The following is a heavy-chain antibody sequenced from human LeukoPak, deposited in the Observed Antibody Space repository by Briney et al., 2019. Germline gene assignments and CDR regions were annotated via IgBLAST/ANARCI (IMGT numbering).Heavy chain of an antibody. Sequence: SETLSLTCTVSGGSISSYYWSWIRQPPGKGLEWIGYIYYSGSTNYNPSVKSRVTISVDTSKNQFSLKLSSVTAADTAVYYCARGVVGARLDYWGQGTLVTVSS. CDR2: IYYSGST. CDR3: ARGVVGARLDY. V-gene: IGHV4-59*08. CDR1: GGSISSYY. J-gene: IGHJ4*02. D-gene: IGHD1-26*01.